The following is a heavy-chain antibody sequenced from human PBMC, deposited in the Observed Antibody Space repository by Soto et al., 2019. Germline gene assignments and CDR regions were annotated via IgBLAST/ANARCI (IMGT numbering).Heavy chain of an antibody. V-gene: IGHV3-11*06. D-gene: IGHD2-15*01. CDR1: GFTFSDYY. Sequence: PGGSLRLSCAASGFTFSDYYMSWIRQAPGKGLEWVSYISSSSSYTNYADSVKGRFTISRDNAKNSLYLQMNSLRAEDTAVYYCARGGSIEFNRIYYFDYWGQGTLVTVSS. CDR3: ARGGSIEFNRIYYFDY. CDR2: ISSSSSYT. J-gene: IGHJ4*02.